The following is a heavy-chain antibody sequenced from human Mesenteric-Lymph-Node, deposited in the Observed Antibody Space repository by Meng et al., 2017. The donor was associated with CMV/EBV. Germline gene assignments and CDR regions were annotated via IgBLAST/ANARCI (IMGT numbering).Heavy chain of an antibody. V-gene: IGHV1-69*10. CDR3: AEEGRGYGGFDSTGSSYGLDH. CDR1: GGAFNSYA. J-gene: IGHJ4*02. D-gene: IGHD5-12*01. Sequence: SVKVSCKASGGAFNSYAINWVRQAPGQGREWMGGFIPMLDTANYAQKFQGRVTITADKSTTTAYMELTSLRPDDTAIYYCAEEGRGYGGFDSTGSSYGLDHWGQGTLVTVSS. CDR2: FIPMLDTA.